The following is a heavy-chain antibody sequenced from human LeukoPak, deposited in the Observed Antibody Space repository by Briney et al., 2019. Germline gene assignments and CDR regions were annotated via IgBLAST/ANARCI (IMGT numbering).Heavy chain of an antibody. D-gene: IGHD6-19*01. CDR1: GFTFSNAW. CDR2: IKSKTDGGTT. CDR3: TTDLFGSGWYENAFDI. J-gene: IGHJ3*02. V-gene: IGHV3-15*01. Sequence: GGSLRLSCAASGFTFSNAWLSWVRQAPGKGLEWVGRIKSKTDGGTTDYAAPVKGRFTISRDDSKNTLYLQMNSLKTEDTAVYYCTTDLFGSGWYENAFDIWGQGTMVTVSS.